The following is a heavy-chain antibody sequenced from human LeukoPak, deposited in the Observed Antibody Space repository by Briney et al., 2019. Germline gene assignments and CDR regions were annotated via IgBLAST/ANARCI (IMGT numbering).Heavy chain of an antibody. CDR1: GFTVSSNY. J-gene: IGHJ4*02. Sequence: PGGSLRLSCAASGFTVSSNYMSWVRQAPGKGLEWVSAISGSGGSTYYADSVKGRFTISRDNSKNTLYLQMNSLRAEDTAVYYCAKTLLGHYDYIWGSYRPNYYFDYWGQGTLVTVSS. V-gene: IGHV3-23*01. CDR3: AKTLLGHYDYIWGSYRPNYYFDY. CDR2: ISGSGGST. D-gene: IGHD3-16*02.